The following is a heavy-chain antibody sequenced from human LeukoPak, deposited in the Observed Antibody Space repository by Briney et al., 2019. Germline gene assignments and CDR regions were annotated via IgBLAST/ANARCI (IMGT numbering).Heavy chain of an antibody. D-gene: IGHD5-12*01. Sequence: PSEALSLTCAVYGGSFSGYYWSWIRQPPGKGLEWIGEINHSGSTNYNPSLKSRVTISVDTSENQFSLKLSSVTAADTAVYYCARARLYGWLRPYYFDYWGQGTLVTVSS. CDR3: ARARLYGWLRPYYFDY. J-gene: IGHJ4*02. CDR1: GGSFSGYY. CDR2: INHSGST. V-gene: IGHV4-34*01.